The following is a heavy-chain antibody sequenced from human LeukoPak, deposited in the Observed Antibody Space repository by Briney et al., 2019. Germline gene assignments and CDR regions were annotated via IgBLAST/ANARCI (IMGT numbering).Heavy chain of an antibody. Sequence: PSQTLSLTCTVSGGSISSGDYYWSWIRQPPGKGLEWIGYIYYSGSTYYNPSLKSRVTISVDTSKNQFSLKLSSVTAAGTAVYYCAREKDIVVVPAALLGGPRVDYWGQGTLVTVSS. J-gene: IGHJ4*02. CDR1: GGSISSGDYY. CDR3: AREKDIVVVPAALLGGPRVDY. CDR2: IYYSGST. V-gene: IGHV4-30-4*08. D-gene: IGHD2-2*01.